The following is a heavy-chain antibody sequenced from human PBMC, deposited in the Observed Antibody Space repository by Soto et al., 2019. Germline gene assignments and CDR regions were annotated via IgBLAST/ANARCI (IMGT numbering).Heavy chain of an antibody. CDR3: ARRSSSWYLGRNWFDT. J-gene: IGHJ5*02. D-gene: IGHD6-13*01. CDR1: GYSFTSYL. V-gene: IGHV5-51*01. CDR2: IYPGDSDT. Sequence: XESLKISCKGSGYSFTSYLLVWVRQMPGKGLEWMGIIYPGDSDTRYSPSFQGQVTISADKSISTAYLQWSSLKASDTAMYYCARRSSSWYLGRNWFDTWGQGTLVTVSS.